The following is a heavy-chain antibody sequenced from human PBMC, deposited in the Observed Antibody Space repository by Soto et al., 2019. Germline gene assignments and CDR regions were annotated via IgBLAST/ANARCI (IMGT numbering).Heavy chain of an antibody. D-gene: IGHD3-10*01. J-gene: IGHJ4*02. CDR3: ARIKIRGRKYYFDY. CDR1: GGSISSGGYY. Sequence: LSLTCTVSGGSISSGGYYWSWIRQHPGKGLEWIGYIYYSGSTYYNPSLKSRVTISVDTSKNQFSLKLSSVTAADTAVYYCARIKIRGRKYYFDYWGQGTLVTVSS. CDR2: IYYSGST. V-gene: IGHV4-31*03.